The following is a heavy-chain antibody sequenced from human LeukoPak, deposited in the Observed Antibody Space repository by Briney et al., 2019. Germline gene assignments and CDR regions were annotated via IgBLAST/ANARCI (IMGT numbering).Heavy chain of an antibody. J-gene: IGHJ2*01. Sequence: KPSETLSPTCAVYGGSFSDYYWSWIRQTPGEGLQWIGGIKHSGSTDYNPSLKSRVTMSVDTSKNQFSLKLTSVTAADTAVYYCARGILAKGYFDLWGRDTLVTVSS. CDR3: ARGILAKGYFDL. CDR1: GGSFSDYY. V-gene: IGHV4-34*01. D-gene: IGHD3-3*01. CDR2: IKHSGST.